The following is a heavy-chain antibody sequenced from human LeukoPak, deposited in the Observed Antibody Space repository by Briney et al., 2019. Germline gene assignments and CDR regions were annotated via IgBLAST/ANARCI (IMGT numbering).Heavy chain of an antibody. Sequence: GGSLRLSCAASGFTFSSYSMNWVRQAPGKGLEWVSSISSSSSYIYYADSVKGRFTISRDNAKNSLYLPMNSLRAEDTAVYYCASLIAAALYYWGQGTLVTVSS. V-gene: IGHV3-21*01. D-gene: IGHD6-13*01. CDR1: GFTFSSYS. CDR3: ASLIAAALYY. CDR2: ISSSSSYI. J-gene: IGHJ4*02.